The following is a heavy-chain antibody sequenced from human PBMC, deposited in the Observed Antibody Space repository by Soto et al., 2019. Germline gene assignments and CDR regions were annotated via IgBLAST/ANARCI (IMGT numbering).Heavy chain of an antibody. Sequence: VQLVESGGGVVQPGRSLRLSCAASGFTFSSYAMHWVRQAPGKGLEWVAVISYDGSNKYYADSVKGRFTISRDNSKNTLYLQMNSLRAEDTAVYYCARPWRVVVITTDAFDIWGQGTMVTVSS. CDR2: ISYDGSNK. V-gene: IGHV3-30-3*01. CDR1: GFTFSSYA. J-gene: IGHJ3*02. D-gene: IGHD3-22*01. CDR3: ARPWRVVVITTDAFDI.